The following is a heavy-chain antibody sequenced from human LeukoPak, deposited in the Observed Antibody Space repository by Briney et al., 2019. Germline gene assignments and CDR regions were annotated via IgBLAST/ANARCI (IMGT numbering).Heavy chain of an antibody. V-gene: IGHV3-21*01. Sequence: GGSLRLSCAGSGLTFSRYSMNWVRQAPGKGLEWVSSISATGSYIYYADSVKGRFTISRDNAKNSLYLQMNSLRAEDTAVYYCARDSDVVVVAATSFYFDYWGQGTLVTVSS. J-gene: IGHJ4*02. CDR1: GLTFSRYS. CDR2: ISATGSYI. CDR3: ARDSDVVVVAATSFYFDY. D-gene: IGHD2-15*01.